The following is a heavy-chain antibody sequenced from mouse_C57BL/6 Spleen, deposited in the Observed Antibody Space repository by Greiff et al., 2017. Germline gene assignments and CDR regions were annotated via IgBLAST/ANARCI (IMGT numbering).Heavy chain of an antibody. D-gene: IGHD4-1*01. CDR2: INPNNGGT. Sequence: EVQLQQSGPELVKPGASVKISCKASGYTFTDYYMNWVKQSHGKSLEWIGDINPNNGGTSYNQKFKGKATLTVDKSSSTAYMELRSLTSADAAVYYCARSTGTHGYWGQGTTLTASS. CDR1: GYTFTDYY. V-gene: IGHV1-26*01. J-gene: IGHJ2*01. CDR3: ARSTGTHGY.